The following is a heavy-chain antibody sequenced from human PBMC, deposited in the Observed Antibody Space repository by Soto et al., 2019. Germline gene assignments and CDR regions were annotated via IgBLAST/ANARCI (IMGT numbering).Heavy chain of an antibody. CDR3: GRDGLGATPLGWFDP. CDR1: GYTFIGYY. J-gene: IGHJ5*02. CDR2: INPRSGDT. Sequence: QVQLVQSGAEVKKPGASVKVSCKASGYTFIGYYIHWVRQAPGQGLEWMGRINPRSGDTTYAQKFQGRLTMTRDTSISTAYMELISLRSDDTAVYYCGRDGLGATPLGWFDPWGQGALVTVSS. V-gene: IGHV1-2*06. D-gene: IGHD1-26*01.